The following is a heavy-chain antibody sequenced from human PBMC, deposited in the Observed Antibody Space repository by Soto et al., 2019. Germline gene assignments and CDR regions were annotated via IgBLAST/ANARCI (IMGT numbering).Heavy chain of an antibody. CDR1: GYNFANYW. CDR2: IYPDDSQT. J-gene: IGHJ3*02. D-gene: IGHD4-17*01. V-gene: IGHV5-51*01. CDR3: ARRTPVSTGAFDM. Sequence: ELQLVQSGAEVKKPGESLKISCKGSGYNFANYWIGWVRQMPGKGLEWMAIIYPDDSQTTYGPSFQGQVAVSADKSIGTAYLQWSSLKASDTAMYYCARRTPVSTGAFDMWGQGTMVTVSS.